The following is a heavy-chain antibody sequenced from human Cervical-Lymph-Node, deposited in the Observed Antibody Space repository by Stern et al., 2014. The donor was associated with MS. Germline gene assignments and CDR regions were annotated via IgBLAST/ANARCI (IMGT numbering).Heavy chain of an antibody. V-gene: IGHV1-3*02. J-gene: IGHJ4*02. CDR1: GYTFTRYG. D-gene: IGHD5-18*01. Sequence: QVQLVQSEAEVRKPGASVKVSCKASGYTFTRYGIHWVRQAPGQRLEWMGWSNAGHGNTKYSQEFQGRVTITRDTSASTAYMELGSLRSEDMAVYYCARGGGGYSYGLDYWGQGTLVTVSS. CDR3: ARGGGGYSYGLDY. CDR2: SNAGHGNT.